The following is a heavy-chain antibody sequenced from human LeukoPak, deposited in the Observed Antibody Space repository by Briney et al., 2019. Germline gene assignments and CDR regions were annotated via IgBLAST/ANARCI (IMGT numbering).Heavy chain of an antibody. Sequence: GRSLRLSCTASGFTFSTYSMNWVRHAPGGGREWVSYISGSSSSSDGGAIQYADSVKGRFTISRDNEKNSLYLQMHSLRDEDTAVYYCARGTGSDSWYMDYWGQGTLVSVSS. D-gene: IGHD6-13*01. V-gene: IGHV3-48*02. CDR2: ISGSSSSSDGGAI. CDR1: GFTFSTYS. J-gene: IGHJ4*02. CDR3: ARGTGSDSWYMDY.